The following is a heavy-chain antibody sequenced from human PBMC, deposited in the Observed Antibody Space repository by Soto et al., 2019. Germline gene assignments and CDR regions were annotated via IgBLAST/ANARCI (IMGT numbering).Heavy chain of an antibody. CDR2: ISAYNGNT. CDR3: ARATSGWWYCCYGMDV. CDR1: GYTFTSYG. J-gene: IGHJ6*02. V-gene: IGHV1-18*01. D-gene: IGHD6-19*01. Sequence: GASVKVSCKASGYTFTSYGISWGRQAPGQRLEWMGWISAYNGNTNYAQKLQGRVTMTTDTSKSQVYLKLSSLRSDDTAMYYCARATSGWWYCCYGMDVWGQGTTVTVSS.